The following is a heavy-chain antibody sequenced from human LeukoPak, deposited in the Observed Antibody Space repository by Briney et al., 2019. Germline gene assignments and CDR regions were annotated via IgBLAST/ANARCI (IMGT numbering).Heavy chain of an antibody. CDR1: GYIFTGFY. J-gene: IGHJ4*02. CDR2: INPHSGET. D-gene: IGHD1-26*01. CDR3: ARDCDYSWGPLDY. V-gene: IGHV1-2*02. Sequence: ASVKVSCKSSGYIFTGFYLHWVRQAPGHGFEWMGLINPHSGETNYAQTFQGRVTMTRDTSINTGYMELSSLRYDDTAVYFCARDCDYSWGPLDYWGQGALVTVSS.